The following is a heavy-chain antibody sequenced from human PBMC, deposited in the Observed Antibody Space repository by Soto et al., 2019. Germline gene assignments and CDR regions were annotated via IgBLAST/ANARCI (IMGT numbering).Heavy chain of an antibody. CDR3: ARLVYDSSGYRPG. D-gene: IGHD3-22*01. J-gene: IGHJ4*02. V-gene: IGHV4-31*03. Sequence: SETLSLTCTVSGGSIISGGYYWSLIRQHPGKGLEWIGHIYYSGSTYYNPSLKSRVTISVYTSKNQFSLKLSSVTAADTAVYYCARLVYDSSGYRPGWGQGTLVTVSS. CDR2: IYYSGST. CDR1: GGSIISGGYY.